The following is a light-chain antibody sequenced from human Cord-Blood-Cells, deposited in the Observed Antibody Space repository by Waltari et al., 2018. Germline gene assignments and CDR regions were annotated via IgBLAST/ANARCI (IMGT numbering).Light chain of an antibody. CDR3: QQYNSYPRT. J-gene: IGKJ4*01. CDR1: QGISSW. CDR2: KAS. Sequence: DIQMTQSPSTLSASVGDRVTITCRASQGISSWLAWYQQKPGKAPKLLIYKASSLGSGVPSRVSGSGSGTEFTLTISSLQPDDFATYYCQQYNSYPRTFGGGTKVEIK. V-gene: IGKV1-5*03.